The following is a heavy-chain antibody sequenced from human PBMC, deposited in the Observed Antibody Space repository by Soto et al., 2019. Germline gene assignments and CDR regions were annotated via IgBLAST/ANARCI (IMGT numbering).Heavy chain of an antibody. CDR3: ARDGGRHSGGIDY. CDR2: IIPIFGTA. Sequence: QVQLVQSGAEVKKPGSSVKVSCKASGGTFSSYSINWVRQAPGQGLEWMGEIIPIFGTANYAQKVQGIVTITADEATSTAYMELSSLRSEDTAVYYCARDGGRHSGGIDYCGQGTLVTVSS. J-gene: IGHJ4*02. V-gene: IGHV1-69*01. D-gene: IGHD1-26*01. CDR1: GGTFSSYS.